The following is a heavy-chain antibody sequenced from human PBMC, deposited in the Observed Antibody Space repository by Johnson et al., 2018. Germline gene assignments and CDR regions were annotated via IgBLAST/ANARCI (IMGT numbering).Heavy chain of an antibody. V-gene: IGHV5-51*01. CDR1: GYRFTTYW. D-gene: IGHD2-15*01. CDR3: ARQETLRQNWFDR. Sequence: VQLVQSGAEVKKPGESLKISCQASGYRFTTYWIAWVRQMPGKGLECMGIIFPADSDARYSPSFQGQVTISVDKSINTAYLQWNSLKASDNAMYYCARQETLRQNWFDRWGQGTLVTVSS. J-gene: IGHJ5*02. CDR2: IFPADSDA.